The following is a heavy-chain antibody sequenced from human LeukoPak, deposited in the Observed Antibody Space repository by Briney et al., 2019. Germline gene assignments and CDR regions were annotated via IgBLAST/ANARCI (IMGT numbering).Heavy chain of an antibody. Sequence: GESLKISCEASGYSFTNFWIGWVRQMPGKGLEWMGIIYPGDSDTRYSPSFQGQVAISADKSISTAYLQWSSLKASDTAMYYCARLPRYCSGGSCYSQHGDYWGQGALVTVSS. V-gene: IGHV5-51*01. J-gene: IGHJ4*02. CDR1: GYSFTNFW. D-gene: IGHD2-15*01. CDR2: IYPGDSDT. CDR3: ARLPRYCSGGSCYSQHGDY.